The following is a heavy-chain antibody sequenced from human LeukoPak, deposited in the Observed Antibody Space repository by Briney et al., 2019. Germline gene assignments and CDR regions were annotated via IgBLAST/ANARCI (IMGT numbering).Heavy chain of an antibody. V-gene: IGHV3-23*01. D-gene: IGHD3-16*01. CDR2: ITGSGATT. Sequence: GGSLRLSCTASGFIFGAYWMSWVRQAPGKGLEWVSTITGSGATTYTADSVQGRFTISRDNSKNTLYLQMNSLRAEDTAIYYCAKDRRGSMYQLLMITFEYWGQGTLVSVAS. CDR3: AKDRRGSMYQLLMITFEY. J-gene: IGHJ4*02. CDR1: GFIFGAYW.